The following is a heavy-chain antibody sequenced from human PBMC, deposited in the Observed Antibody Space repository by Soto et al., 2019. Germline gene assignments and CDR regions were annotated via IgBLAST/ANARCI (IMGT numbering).Heavy chain of an antibody. D-gene: IGHD3-16*02. CDR3: ADSRPPPGYVWGSYRYPGY. Sequence: PGGSLRLSCAAPGFTFSSYAMSWVRQAPGKGLEWVSAISGSGGSTYYADSVKGRFTISRDNSKNTLYLQMNSLRAEDTAVYYCADSRPPPGYVWGSYRYPGYWGQGTLVTVSS. V-gene: IGHV3-23*01. CDR1: GFTFSSYA. J-gene: IGHJ4*02. CDR2: ISGSGGST.